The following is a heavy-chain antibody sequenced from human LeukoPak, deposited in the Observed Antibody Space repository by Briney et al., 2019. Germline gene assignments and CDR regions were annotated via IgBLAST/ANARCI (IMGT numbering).Heavy chain of an antibody. J-gene: IGHJ4*02. CDR3: ARVPHPTYYFDY. D-gene: IGHD4-11*01. CDR1: GFTFSSYA. Sequence: GGSLRVSCAASGFTFSSYAMSWVRLAPGRGLEWVSTVSGNGATTYYADSVKGRFTISRDNSKNTLDLQMSSLRAEDTAIYFCARVPHPTYYFDYWGRGTLVTVSS. CDR2: VSGNGATT. V-gene: IGHV3-23*01.